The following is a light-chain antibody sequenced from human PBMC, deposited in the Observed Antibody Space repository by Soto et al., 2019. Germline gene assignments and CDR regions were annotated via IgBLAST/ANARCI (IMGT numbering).Light chain of an antibody. Sequence: EIVLTQSPGTLSLSPGEGATLSCRASQSVDSSYLAWYQQKPGQAPRLPIFGASSRATGIPDRFSGSGSGTDFAFTISRLEPDDFAVYYCQQYGRSLMYTFGQGTKLEIK. J-gene: IGKJ2*01. CDR1: QSVDSSY. CDR3: QQYGRSLMYT. CDR2: GAS. V-gene: IGKV3-20*01.